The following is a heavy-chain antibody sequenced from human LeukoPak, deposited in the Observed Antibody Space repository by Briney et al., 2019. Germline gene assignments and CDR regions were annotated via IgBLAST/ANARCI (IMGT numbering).Heavy chain of an antibody. V-gene: IGHV3-23*01. CDR3: AKNYYDSSGLFDY. D-gene: IGHD3-22*01. J-gene: IGHJ4*02. CDR1: GFTFSNYA. Sequence: PGGSLRLSCAASGFTFSNYAMSWVRQAPGKGLEWVSVISGSGGSTYYADSVKGRFTISRDNPKNTLYLQMNSLRAEDTAVYYCAKNYYDSSGLFDYWGQGTLVIVSS. CDR2: ISGSGGST.